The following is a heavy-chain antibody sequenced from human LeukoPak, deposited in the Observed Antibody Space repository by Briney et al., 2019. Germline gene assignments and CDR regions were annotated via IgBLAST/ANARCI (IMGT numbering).Heavy chain of an antibody. J-gene: IGHJ4*02. CDR3: ASGPGDYGDYPYFDS. CDR1: GGTFSSYA. D-gene: IGHD4-17*01. V-gene: IGHV1-69*13. CDR2: IIPIFGTT. Sequence: SVKVSCTASGGTFSSYAINWVRQAPGQGLEWMGGIIPIFGTTNYAQKFQGRVTITADESTSTAYMELSSLRSEDTAVYYCASGPGDYGDYPYFDSWGQGTLVTVSS.